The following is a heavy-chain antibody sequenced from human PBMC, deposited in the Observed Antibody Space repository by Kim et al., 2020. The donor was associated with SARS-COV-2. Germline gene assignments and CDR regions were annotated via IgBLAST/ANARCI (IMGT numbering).Heavy chain of an antibody. V-gene: IGHV1-8*01. CDR2: MNPNSGNT. D-gene: IGHD3-3*01. CDR1: GYTFTRYD. CDR3: ARGYFLEWFESDY. Sequence: ASVKVSCKASGYTFTRYDINWVRQATGQGLEWMGWMNPNSGNTGYAQKFQGRVTMTRNTSISTAYMELSSLRSEDTAVYYCARGYFLEWFESDYWGQGTLVTVSS. J-gene: IGHJ4*02.